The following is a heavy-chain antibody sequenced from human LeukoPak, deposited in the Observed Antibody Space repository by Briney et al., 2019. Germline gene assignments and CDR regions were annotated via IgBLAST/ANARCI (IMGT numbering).Heavy chain of an antibody. CDR3: ARGGGSYLFDY. Sequence: TGGSLRLSCAASGFTLSSYSMNWVRQAPGKGLEWVSSISSSSSYIYYADSVKGRFTISRDNAKNSLYLQMNSLRAEDTAVYYCARGGGSYLFDYWGQGTTVTVSS. CDR1: GFTLSSYS. D-gene: IGHD1-26*01. J-gene: IGHJ4*03. CDR2: ISSSSSYI. V-gene: IGHV3-21*01.